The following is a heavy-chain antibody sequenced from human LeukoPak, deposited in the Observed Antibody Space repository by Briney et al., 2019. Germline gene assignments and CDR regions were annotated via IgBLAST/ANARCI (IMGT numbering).Heavy chain of an antibody. CDR1: GFTFSSFA. D-gene: IGHD4-17*01. CDR2: ISGSGGST. V-gene: IGHV3-23*01. Sequence: GGSLRLSCAASGFTFSSFAMSWVRQAPGKGLEWVSAISGSGGSTYYADSVKGRFTISRDNAKNTLYLQMNSLRAEDTAVYYCARDPGGYGDPLGAFDIWGQGTMVTVSS. J-gene: IGHJ3*02. CDR3: ARDPGGYGDPLGAFDI.